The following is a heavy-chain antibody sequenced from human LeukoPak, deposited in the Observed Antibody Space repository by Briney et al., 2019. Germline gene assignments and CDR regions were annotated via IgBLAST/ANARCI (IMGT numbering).Heavy chain of an antibody. CDR3: ARALVVAGTGFDY. V-gene: IGHV4-59*01. CDR2: IYYSGST. CDR1: GGSISSYY. Sequence: PSETLSLTCTVSGGSISSYYWSWIRQPPGKGLEWIGYIYYSGSTNYNPSLKSRVTISVDTSKNQFSLKLSSVTAADTAVYYCARALVVAGTGFDYWGQGTLVTVSS. D-gene: IGHD6-19*01. J-gene: IGHJ4*02.